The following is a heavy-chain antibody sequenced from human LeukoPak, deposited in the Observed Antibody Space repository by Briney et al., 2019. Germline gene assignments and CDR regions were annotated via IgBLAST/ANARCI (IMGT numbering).Heavy chain of an antibody. V-gene: IGHV4-59*01. D-gene: IGHD3-10*01. Sequence: PSETLSLTCTVSGGSISSYYWSWIRQPPGKGLEWIRYIYYNGSTNYNPSLKSRVTISVDTSKNQFSLKLSSVTAADTAVYYCARGPYGPGSYFEFGWFDPWGQGTLVTVSS. J-gene: IGHJ5*02. CDR3: ARGPYGPGSYFEFGWFDP. CDR1: GGSISSYY. CDR2: IYYNGST.